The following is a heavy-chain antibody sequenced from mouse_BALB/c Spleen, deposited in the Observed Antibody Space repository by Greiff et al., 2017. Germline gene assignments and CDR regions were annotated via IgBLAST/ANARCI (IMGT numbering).Heavy chain of an antibody. CDR3: ARSGYGNYHAMDY. J-gene: IGHJ4*01. V-gene: IGHV5-17*02. CDR1: GFTFSSFG. CDR2: ISSGSSTI. D-gene: IGHD2-1*01. Sequence: EVQVVESGGGLVQPGGSRKLSCAASGFTFSSFGMHWVRQAPEKGLEWVAYISSGSSTIYYADTVKGRFTISRDNPKNTLFLQMTSLRSEDTAMYYCARSGYGNYHAMDYWGQGTSVTVSS.